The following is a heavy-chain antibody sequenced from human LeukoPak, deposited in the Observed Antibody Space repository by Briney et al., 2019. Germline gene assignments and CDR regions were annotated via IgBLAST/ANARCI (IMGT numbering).Heavy chain of an antibody. CDR1: GFTVSSNY. Sequence: GGSLRLSCAASGFTVSSNYMSWVRQAPGKGLEWVSVIYSGGSTYYADSVKGRFTISRDNSKNTLYLQMNSLRAEDTAVYYCARVSTYYYDSSGYYYDYRGQGTLVTVSS. J-gene: IGHJ4*02. D-gene: IGHD3-22*01. CDR3: ARVSTYYYDSSGYYYDY. CDR2: IYSGGST. V-gene: IGHV3-66*02.